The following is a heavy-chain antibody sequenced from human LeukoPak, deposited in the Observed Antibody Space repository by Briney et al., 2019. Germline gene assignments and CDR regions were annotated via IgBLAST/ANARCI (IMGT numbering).Heavy chain of an antibody. V-gene: IGHV3-66*01. Sequence: GGSLRLSCAVSGFTVTSNYMSWVRQAPGKGLEWVSVVYPGGFTYHADSVKGRFTISRDTSKNTVYLQMNSLRAEDTAVYYCAIGGLIWRMDVWGQGTTVTVSS. CDR2: VYPGGFT. CDR1: GFTVTSNY. D-gene: IGHD3-10*01. J-gene: IGHJ6*02. CDR3: AIGGLIWRMDV.